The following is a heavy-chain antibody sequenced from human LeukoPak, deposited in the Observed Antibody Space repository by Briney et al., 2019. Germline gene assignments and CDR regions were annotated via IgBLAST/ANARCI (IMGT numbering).Heavy chain of an antibody. Sequence: NTGGSLRLSCAASGFTFSSYAVSWVRQAPGKGLEWVSSISSSSSYIYYADSVKGRFTISRDNAKNSLYLQMNSLRAEDTAVYYCASDRHTFGGVLPIPGAFDIWGQGTMVTVSS. J-gene: IGHJ3*02. D-gene: IGHD3-16*01. CDR2: ISSSSSYI. CDR3: ASDRHTFGGVLPIPGAFDI. CDR1: GFTFSSYA. V-gene: IGHV3-21*01.